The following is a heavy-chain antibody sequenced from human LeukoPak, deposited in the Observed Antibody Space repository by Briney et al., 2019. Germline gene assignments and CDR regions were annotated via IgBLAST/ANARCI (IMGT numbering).Heavy chain of an antibody. J-gene: IGHJ4*02. D-gene: IGHD5-18*01. Sequence: PGGSLRLSCAASGFTFSSYAMSWVRQAPGKGLEWVSAISGSGGSTYYADSVKGRFTISRDNSKNTVYLQVNSLRAEDTAVFYCAKDRAWLQFWSWGQGTLVTVSS. CDR1: GFTFSSYA. V-gene: IGHV3-23*01. CDR2: ISGSGGST. CDR3: AKDRAWLQFWS.